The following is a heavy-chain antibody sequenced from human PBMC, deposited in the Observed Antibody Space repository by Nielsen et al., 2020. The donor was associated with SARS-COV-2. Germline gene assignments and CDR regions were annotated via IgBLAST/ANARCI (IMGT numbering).Heavy chain of an antibody. CDR1: GFTFSSYS. V-gene: IGHV3-21*01. Sequence: GGSLRLSCAASGFTFSSYSMNWVRQAPGKGLEWVSSISSSSSYIYYADSVKGRFTISRDNSKNTLYLQMNSLRAEDTAVYYCAKDQYYDFWSGPNGMDVWGQGTTVTVSS. J-gene: IGHJ6*02. CDR3: AKDQYYDFWSGPNGMDV. CDR2: ISSSSSYI. D-gene: IGHD3-3*01.